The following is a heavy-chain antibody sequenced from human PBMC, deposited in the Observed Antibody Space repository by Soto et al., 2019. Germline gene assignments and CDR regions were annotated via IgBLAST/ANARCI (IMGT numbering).Heavy chain of an antibody. V-gene: IGHV1-69*08. D-gene: IGHD4-17*01. CDR2: IIPALGTT. CDR3: ARPDFGDYWYFDL. CDR1: GGPFSSHT. J-gene: IGHJ2*01. Sequence: QAQLVQSGAEVKKPGSSVKVSCKAFGGPFSSHTFSWVRQAPGQGLEWMGRIIPALGTTTSAQKFQGRVTMTADQSGTTVYMELNSLRTEDPAVYYCARPDFGDYWYFDLWGRGTLVTVSS.